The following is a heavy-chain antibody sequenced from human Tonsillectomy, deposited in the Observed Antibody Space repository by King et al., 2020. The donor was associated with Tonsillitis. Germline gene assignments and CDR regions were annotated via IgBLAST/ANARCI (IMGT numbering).Heavy chain of an antibody. Sequence: VQLVESGGGLVQPGGSLKLSCAASGFTFSGSAMHWVRQASGKGLEWVGRIRSKANSYATAYAASVKGRFTISRDESKNTAYLQMNSLKTEDTAVYYCSRFRYYGSWDTDYWGQGTLVTVSS. CDR1: GFTFSGSA. D-gene: IGHD3-10*01. V-gene: IGHV3-73*02. J-gene: IGHJ4*02. CDR3: SRFRYYGSWDTDY. CDR2: IRSKANSYAT.